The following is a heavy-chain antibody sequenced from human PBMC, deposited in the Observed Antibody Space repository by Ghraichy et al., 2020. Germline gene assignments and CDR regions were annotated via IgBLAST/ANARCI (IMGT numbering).Heavy chain of an antibody. J-gene: IGHJ2*01. CDR2: IPISGGNT. CDR1: GFTFSSSA. Sequence: GGSLRLSCAASGFTFSSSAMSWVRQAPEKGLEWVSTIPISGGNTFYADSVKGRFTISSDSSKSMLFLQMSSLRGEDTAIYYCARIKSHLAGHWYFDLWGRGTLVTISS. V-gene: IGHV3-23*01. CDR3: ARIKSHLAGHWYFDL.